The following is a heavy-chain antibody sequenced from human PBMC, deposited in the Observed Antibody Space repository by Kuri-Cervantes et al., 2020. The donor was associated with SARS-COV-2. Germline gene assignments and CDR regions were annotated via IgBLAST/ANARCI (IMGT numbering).Heavy chain of an antibody. CDR1: GYTFTGYY. V-gene: IGHV1-2*02. CDR3: ARVGYDFWSGRPYYYMDV. J-gene: IGHJ6*03. Sequence: ASVKVSCKASGYTFTGYYMHWVRQAPGQGLEWMGWINPNSGGTNYAQKFQGRVTMTRDTSISTAYMELSSLRSEDTAVYYCARVGYDFWSGRPYYYMDVWGKGTTVTVSS. CDR2: INPNSGGT. D-gene: IGHD3-3*01.